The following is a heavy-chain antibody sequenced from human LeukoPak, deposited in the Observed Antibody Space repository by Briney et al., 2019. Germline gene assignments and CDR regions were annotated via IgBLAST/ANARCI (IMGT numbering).Heavy chain of an antibody. V-gene: IGHV1-69*05. D-gene: IGHD3-10*01. Sequence: GASVKVSCKASGGTFSRYAISWVRQAPGQGLEWMGRVIPIFGTANYAQKFQGRVTVTTDESTSTAYMELSSLRSEDTAVYYCARDQEAYYHGSGSPLYIWGQGTMVTVSS. CDR2: VIPIFGTA. CDR3: ARDQEAYYHGSGSPLYI. J-gene: IGHJ3*02. CDR1: GGTFSRYA.